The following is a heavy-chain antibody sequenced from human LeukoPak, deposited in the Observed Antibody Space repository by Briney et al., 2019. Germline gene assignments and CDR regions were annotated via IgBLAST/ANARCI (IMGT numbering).Heavy chain of an antibody. CDR2: ISGSGGST. CDR1: GFTFSSYA. CDR3: AKAPRRYCSGGSCYSDWFDP. Sequence: PGGSLRLSCAATGFTFSSYAMSWVRQAPGKGLEWVSLISGSGGSTDYADSVKGRFTISRDNSKNTLYLQMNSLRAEDTAVYYCAKAPRRYCSGGSCYSDWFDPWGQGTLVTVSS. V-gene: IGHV3-23*01. D-gene: IGHD2-15*01. J-gene: IGHJ5*02.